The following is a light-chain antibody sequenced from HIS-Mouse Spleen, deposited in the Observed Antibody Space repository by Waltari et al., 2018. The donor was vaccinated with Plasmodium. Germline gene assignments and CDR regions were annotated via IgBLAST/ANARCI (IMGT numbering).Light chain of an antibody. Sequence: QSALTQPASVSGSPGQSITISCTVTRSDVGGYNYVPWYQQHPGKAHKLMIYDVSNRPSGVSNRFSGSKSGNTASLTISGLQAEDEADYYCSSYTSSSTRVFGGGTKLTVL. CDR1: RSDVGGYNY. J-gene: IGLJ3*02. CDR2: DVS. CDR3: SSYTSSSTRV. V-gene: IGLV2-14*03.